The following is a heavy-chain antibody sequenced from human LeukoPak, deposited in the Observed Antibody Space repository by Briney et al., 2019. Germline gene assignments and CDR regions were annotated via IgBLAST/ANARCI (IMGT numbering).Heavy chain of an antibody. J-gene: IGHJ4*02. D-gene: IGHD6-13*01. CDR2: ISRSGTTI. CDR1: VXILSTYE. V-gene: IGHV3-48*03. Sequence: PGGALRLSRAASVXILSTYEINWVRQAPGKGRDLVSYISRSGTTIYYADSVKGRFTISRDNVKNSLYLQMSSLTAEDTAVYYCATDMAAGGDYWGQGALVTVSS. CDR3: ATDMAAGGDY.